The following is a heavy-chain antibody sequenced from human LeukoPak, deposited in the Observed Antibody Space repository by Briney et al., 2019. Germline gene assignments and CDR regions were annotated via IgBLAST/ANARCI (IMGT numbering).Heavy chain of an antibody. Sequence: GGSLRLSCAASGFTFSNYAMNWVRQAPGKGLEWVSSISSSSSYIYYADSVKGRFTISRDNAKNSLYLQMNSLRAEDTAVYYCARDHTYYDFWSGSQSLDGMDVWGQGTTVTVSS. CDR2: ISSSSSYI. CDR1: GFTFSNYA. V-gene: IGHV3-21*01. CDR3: ARDHTYYDFWSGSQSLDGMDV. J-gene: IGHJ6*02. D-gene: IGHD3-3*01.